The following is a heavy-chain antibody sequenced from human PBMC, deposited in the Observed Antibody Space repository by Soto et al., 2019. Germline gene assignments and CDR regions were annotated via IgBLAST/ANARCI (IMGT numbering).Heavy chain of an antibody. V-gene: IGHV3-30-3*01. D-gene: IGHD3-10*01. CDR3: AREFPAFKDYYGSGTFDY. Sequence: QVQLVESGGGVVQPGRSLRLSCAASGFTFSSYAMHWVRQAPGKGLEWVAVISYDGSNKYYADSVKGRFTISRDNSKNTLYLQMNSLRSEDTAVYYCAREFPAFKDYYGSGTFDYWGQGTLVTVSS. CDR1: GFTFSSYA. CDR2: ISYDGSNK. J-gene: IGHJ4*02.